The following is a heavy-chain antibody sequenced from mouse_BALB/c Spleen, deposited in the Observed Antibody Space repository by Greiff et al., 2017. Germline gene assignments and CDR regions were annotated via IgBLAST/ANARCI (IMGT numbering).Heavy chain of an antibody. CDR3: ARAPDYYGTYYYAMDY. J-gene: IGHJ4*01. Sequence: EVHLVESGGGLVQPGGSLRLSCATSGFTFTDYYMSWVRQPPGKALEWLGFIRNKANGYTTEYSASVKGRFTISRDNSQSILYLQMNTLRAEDSATYYCARAPDYYGTYYYAMDYWGQGTSVTVSS. V-gene: IGHV7-3*02. CDR2: IRNKANGYTT. CDR1: GFTFTDYY. D-gene: IGHD1-1*01.